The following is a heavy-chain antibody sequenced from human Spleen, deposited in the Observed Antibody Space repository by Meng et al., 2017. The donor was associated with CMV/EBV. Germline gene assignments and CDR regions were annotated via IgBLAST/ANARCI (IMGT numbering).Heavy chain of an antibody. Sequence: QLGLGLKKPGAAGKVSCKASGYTFTSYAMNWVRQAPGQGLEWMGWINTNTGNPTYAQGFTGRFVFSLDTSVSTAYLQISSLKAADTAVYYCARLYCSGGSCYTIDYWGQGTLVTVSS. CDR2: INTNTGNP. D-gene: IGHD2-15*01. CDR3: ARLYCSGGSCYTIDY. J-gene: IGHJ4*02. CDR1: GYTFTSYA. V-gene: IGHV7-4-1*02.